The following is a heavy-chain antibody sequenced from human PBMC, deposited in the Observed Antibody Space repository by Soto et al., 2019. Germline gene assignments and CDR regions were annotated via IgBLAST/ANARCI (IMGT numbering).Heavy chain of an antibody. Sequence: SETLSLTCTVSGGSINTDYWSWLRQVPEQGLEWIAFVHSSGSTNYSPSLKSRATISLDTSKNQLSLNLRSATTADTATYYCARGGASSKYFDSWGQGTLVTVSS. CDR2: VHSSGST. D-gene: IGHD2-2*01. CDR3: ARGGASSKYFDS. V-gene: IGHV4-59*01. CDR1: GGSINTDY. J-gene: IGHJ4*02.